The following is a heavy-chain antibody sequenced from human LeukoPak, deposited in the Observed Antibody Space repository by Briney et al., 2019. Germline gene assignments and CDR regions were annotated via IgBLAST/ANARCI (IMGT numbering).Heavy chain of an antibody. CDR3: ARAPRDYDFWSGYYTFNWFDP. J-gene: IGHJ5*02. CDR1: GFTFSRYW. Sequence: GGSLRLSCAASGFTFSRYWMSWVRQAPGKGLEWVANIKQDGSEKYYVDSVKGRFTISRDNAKNSLYLQMNSLRAEDTAVYYCARAPRDYDFWSGYYTFNWFDPWGQGTLVTVAS. D-gene: IGHD3-3*01. CDR2: IKQDGSEK. V-gene: IGHV3-7*01.